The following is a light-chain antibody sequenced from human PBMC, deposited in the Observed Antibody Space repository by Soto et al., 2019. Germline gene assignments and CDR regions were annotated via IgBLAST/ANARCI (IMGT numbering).Light chain of an antibody. Sequence: QSVLTQPPSASGSPGQSVTISCTGTSSDVGGYNYVSWYQQHPGKAPKLMIYEVSKRPSGVPDRFSGSKSGNTASLTVSGLQAEDEADYYCTSYAGSNNFVLRTGTKVPGL. V-gene: IGLV2-8*01. J-gene: IGLJ1*01. CDR3: TSYAGSNNFV. CDR2: EVS. CDR1: SSDVGGYNY.